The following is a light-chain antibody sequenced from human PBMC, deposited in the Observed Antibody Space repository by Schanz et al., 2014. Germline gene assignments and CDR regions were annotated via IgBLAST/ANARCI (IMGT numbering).Light chain of an antibody. CDR2: GYS. J-gene: IGLJ1*01. CDR1: TSNIGAGYD. Sequence: QSVLTQPPSVSAAPGQKVTISCSGSTSNIGAGYDVHWYQKLPGTAPKLLIYGYSNRPSGVPDRFSGSKSGTSASLTVSGLQADDEADYYCSSNGGVNIYVFGTGTKLTVL. CDR3: SSNGGVNIYV. V-gene: IGLV1-40*01.